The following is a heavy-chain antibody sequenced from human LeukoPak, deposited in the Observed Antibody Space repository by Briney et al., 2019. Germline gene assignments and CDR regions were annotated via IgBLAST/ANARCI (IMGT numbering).Heavy chain of an antibody. Sequence: SETLSLTCTVSGGSITTHYWSWIRQPAGREVEWIGRVYNTGSTKYNPSLESRVTMSVDTSSNRFSLNLRSVTAADTAVYYCARDLLGDYGTLDIWGQGTMVTVSS. CDR1: GGSITTHY. D-gene: IGHD4-17*01. V-gene: IGHV4-4*07. CDR2: VYNTGST. CDR3: ARDLLGDYGTLDI. J-gene: IGHJ3*02.